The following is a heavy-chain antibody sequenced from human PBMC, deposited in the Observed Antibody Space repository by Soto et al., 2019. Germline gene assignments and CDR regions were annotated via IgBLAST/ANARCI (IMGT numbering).Heavy chain of an antibody. CDR3: AKGRTFFDF. V-gene: IGHV3-23*01. J-gene: IGHJ4*02. Sequence: EXHLLESGGGLXXXXXXXXXSCAASGFXFSDYXXTWVRQXXGKGLEWVSDISDGDGATHYADSVKGRFTISRDDSKNTLYLQMDSLRAEDAAVYYCAKGRTFFDFWGQGTLVTVSS. CDR1: GFXFSDYX. D-gene: IGHD3-16*01. CDR2: ISDGDGAT.